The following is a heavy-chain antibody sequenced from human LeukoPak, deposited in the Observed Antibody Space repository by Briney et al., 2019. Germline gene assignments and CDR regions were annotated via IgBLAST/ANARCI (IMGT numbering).Heavy chain of an antibody. J-gene: IGHJ4*02. CDR2: IYDSGST. CDR3: AKSGGYGLIDY. Sequence: SETLSLTCTVSGGATTTYYWGWIRQPPGKGLEWIGNIYDSGSTYYNASLQSRVTISIDTSKNQFSLRLSSVTAADTAMYYCAKSGGYGLIDYWGQGTLVTVSS. V-gene: IGHV4-59*04. CDR1: GGATTTYY. D-gene: IGHD1-26*01.